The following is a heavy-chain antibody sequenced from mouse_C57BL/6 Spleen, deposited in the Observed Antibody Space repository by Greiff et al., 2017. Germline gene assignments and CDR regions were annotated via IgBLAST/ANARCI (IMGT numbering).Heavy chain of an antibody. CDR3: VRGSYPYAMDY. V-gene: IGHV10-1*01. J-gene: IGHJ4*01. CDR2: IRSKSNNYAT. D-gene: IGHD2-12*01. CDR1: GFSFNTYA. Sequence: EVKLMESGGGLVQPKGSLKLSCAASGFSFNTYAMNWVRQAPGKGLEWVARIRSKSNNYATYYADSVKDRFTISRDDSESMLYLQMNNLKTEDTAMYYCVRGSYPYAMDYWGQGTSVTVSS.